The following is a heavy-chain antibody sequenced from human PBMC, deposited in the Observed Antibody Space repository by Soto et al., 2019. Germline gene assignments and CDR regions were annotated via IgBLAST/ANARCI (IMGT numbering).Heavy chain of an antibody. CDR1: GGTFSSYA. V-gene: IGHV1-69*01. J-gene: IGHJ4*02. CDR2: IIPNFGTA. D-gene: IGHD4-17*01. CDR3: ARVTIPDYGDYAGYYFDY. Sequence: QVQLVQSGAEVKKPGSSVKVSCKASGGTFSSYAISWVRQAPGQGHEWLGGIIPNFGTANYAQKCQGRVTITADESMSTAYMEMSSLRYEDTAVYYCARVTIPDYGDYAGYYFDYWGQGTLVTVSS.